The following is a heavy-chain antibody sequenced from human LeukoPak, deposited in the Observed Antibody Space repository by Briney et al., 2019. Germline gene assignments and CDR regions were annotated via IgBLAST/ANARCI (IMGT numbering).Heavy chain of an antibody. CDR3: ARVLPLEDAFDI. Sequence: SETLSLTCTVSGGSISSYYWSWIRRPAGKGLEWIGRIYTSGSTNYNPSLKSRVTMSVDTSKNQFSLKLSSVTAADTAVYYCARVLPLEDAFDIWGQGTMVTVSS. J-gene: IGHJ3*02. V-gene: IGHV4-4*07. D-gene: IGHD5-24*01. CDR2: IYTSGST. CDR1: GGSISSYY.